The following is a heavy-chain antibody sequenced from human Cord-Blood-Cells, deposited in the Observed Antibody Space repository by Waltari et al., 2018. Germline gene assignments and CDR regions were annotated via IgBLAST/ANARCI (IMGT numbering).Heavy chain of an antibody. V-gene: IGHV1-3*01. Sequence: QVQLVQSGAEVKKPGASVKVSCKASGYTFTSYAMHWVRQAPGQRLEWMGWINAGNGNTKYSQKFQGRVTITRDTSASTAYMELSSLRSEDTAVYYCARVIYSGYDYYFDYWGQGTLVTVSS. CDR1: GYTFTSYA. CDR3: ARVIYSGYDYYFDY. CDR2: INAGNGNT. J-gene: IGHJ4*02. D-gene: IGHD5-12*01.